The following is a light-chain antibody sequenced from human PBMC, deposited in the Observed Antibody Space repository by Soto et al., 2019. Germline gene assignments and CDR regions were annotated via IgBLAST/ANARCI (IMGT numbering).Light chain of an antibody. Sequence: EIVMTQSPVTLSVSPGERATLSCRASQSVSNHLAWYQQKPGQAPRLLIYGASTRATGIPARFSGSGSGTEFTLTISSLQSEDFAVYYCQQYNNWPPRTFGQGTKLDIK. J-gene: IGKJ2*01. CDR3: QQYNNWPPRT. CDR2: GAS. V-gene: IGKV3-15*01. CDR1: QSVSNH.